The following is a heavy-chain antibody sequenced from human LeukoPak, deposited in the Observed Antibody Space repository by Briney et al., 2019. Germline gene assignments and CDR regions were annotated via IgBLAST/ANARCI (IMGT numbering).Heavy chain of an antibody. V-gene: IGHV3-30*18. CDR3: AKETMVRGPRAYYYYGMDV. CDR1: GFTFSIYG. D-gene: IGHD3-10*01. Sequence: GRSLRLSCAPSGFTFSIYGMHWVRQAPGEGLEWVVHISYDGSNKYYADSVKGRYTISRDNSKNTLYLQMNSLRAEDTAVYYSAKETMVRGPRAYYYYGMDVWGQGTTVTVSS. CDR2: ISYDGSNK. J-gene: IGHJ6*02.